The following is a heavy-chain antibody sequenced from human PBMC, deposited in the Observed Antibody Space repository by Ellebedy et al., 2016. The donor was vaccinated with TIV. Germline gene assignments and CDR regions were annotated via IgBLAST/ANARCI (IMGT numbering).Heavy chain of an antibody. Sequence: MPSETLSLTCTVSGGSISSGDYYWNWIRQPPGKGLEWIGYIYYSGSTYYNPSLKSRVTISVDTSNNQFSLELSSVTAADTAVYYCARSRGARSYFDLWGRGTLVTVSS. V-gene: IGHV4-30-4*01. CDR1: GGSISSGDYY. J-gene: IGHJ2*01. CDR3: ARSRGARSYFDL. CDR2: IYYSGST.